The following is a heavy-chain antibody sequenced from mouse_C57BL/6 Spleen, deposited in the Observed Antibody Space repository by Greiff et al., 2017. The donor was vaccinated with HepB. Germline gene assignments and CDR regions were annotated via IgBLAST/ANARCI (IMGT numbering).Heavy chain of an antibody. CDR3: TREEGYGVDY. Sequence: QVQLQQSGAELVRPGASVTLSCKASGYTFTDYEMHWVKQTPVHGLEWIGAIDPETGGTAYNQKFKGKAILTADKSSSTAYMELRSLTSEDSAVYYCTREEGYGVDYWGQGTTLTVSS. V-gene: IGHV1-15*01. CDR1: GYTFTDYE. J-gene: IGHJ2*01. CDR2: IDPETGGT. D-gene: IGHD2-10*02.